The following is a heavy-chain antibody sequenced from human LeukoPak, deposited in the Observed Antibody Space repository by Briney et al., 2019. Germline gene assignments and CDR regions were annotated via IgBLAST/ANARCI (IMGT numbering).Heavy chain of an antibody. Sequence: SETLSLTCTVSGGSVSRYYWSWIRQPPGKGLEWIGYIHYSGSTNYNPSLKSRVTISVDTSKNQFSLKLRSVTAADTAVYYCARDPEGSSSLFDYWGQGTLVTVSS. V-gene: IGHV4-59*02. D-gene: IGHD6-13*01. CDR1: GGSVSRYY. CDR2: IHYSGST. CDR3: ARDPEGSSSLFDY. J-gene: IGHJ4*02.